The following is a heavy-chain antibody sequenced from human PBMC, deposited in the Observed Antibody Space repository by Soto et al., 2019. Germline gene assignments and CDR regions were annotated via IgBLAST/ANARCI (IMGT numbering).Heavy chain of an antibody. D-gene: IGHD2-8*01. CDR2: FDPEDGET. J-gene: IGHJ5*02. CDR3: ATSNGGTNYNWFDP. Sequence: ASVKVSCKVSGYTLTELSMHWVRQAPGKGLEWMGGFDPEDGETIYAQKFQGRVTMTEDTSTDTAYMELSSLRSEDTAVYYCATSNGGTNYNWFDPWGQGTLVTVSS. CDR1: GYTLTELS. V-gene: IGHV1-24*01.